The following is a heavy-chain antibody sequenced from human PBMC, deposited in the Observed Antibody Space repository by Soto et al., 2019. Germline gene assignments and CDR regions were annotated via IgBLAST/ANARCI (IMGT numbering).Heavy chain of an antibody. D-gene: IGHD3-16*01. J-gene: IGHJ5*02. Sequence: QVQLQESGPGLVKPSQTLSLTCTVSGGSISSGDYYWSWIRQPPGKGLEWIGYIYYSGSTYYNPSLKSRVTISVDTSKNQFSLKLSSVTAADAAVYYCAREKDGGAGWFDPWGQGTLVTVSS. CDR3: AREKDGGAGWFDP. CDR1: GGSISSGDYY. V-gene: IGHV4-30-4*01. CDR2: IYYSGST.